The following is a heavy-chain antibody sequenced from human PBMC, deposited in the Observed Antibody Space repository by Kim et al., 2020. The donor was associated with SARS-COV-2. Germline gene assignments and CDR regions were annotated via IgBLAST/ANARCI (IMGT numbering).Heavy chain of an antibody. V-gene: IGHV3-7*01. CDR2: IKEDGTEG. Sequence: GWSLRLSCAASGFTFSTYWMSWVRQAPGKGLEWVANIKEDGTEGYYVDSVKGRFTISRDNAKNSLYLQMNSLRAEDTAVYYCARDSAGYANWGQGTLVTVSS. CDR3: ARDSAGYAN. J-gene: IGHJ4*02. D-gene: IGHD5-12*01. CDR1: GFTFSTYW.